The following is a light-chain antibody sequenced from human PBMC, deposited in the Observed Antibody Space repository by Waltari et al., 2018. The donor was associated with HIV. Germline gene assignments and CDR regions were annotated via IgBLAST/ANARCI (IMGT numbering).Light chain of an antibody. V-gene: IGLV2-23*01. CDR3: CSYAGSSTVV. Sequence: QSALTQPASVSGSPGQSLTLSCTGTSSDVGSYKLVSWYQQHPGKAPKLMIYEGSKRPSGVSNRFSGSKSGNTASLTISGLQAEDEADYYCCSYAGSSTVVFGGGTKLTVL. CDR1: SSDVGSYKL. CDR2: EGS. J-gene: IGLJ2*01.